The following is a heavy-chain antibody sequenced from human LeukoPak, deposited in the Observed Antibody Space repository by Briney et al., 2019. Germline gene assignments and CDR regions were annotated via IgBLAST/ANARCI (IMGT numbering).Heavy chain of an antibody. CDR3: ARRMVWGVLQDAFDI. CDR2: IIPIFGTA. D-gene: IGHD3-10*01. CDR1: GGTFSSYA. Sequence: SVKVSCKASGGTFSSYAISWVRQAPGQGLEWMGGIIPIFGTANYAQKFQGRVTITADESTSTAYMELSSLRSEDTAVYYCARRMVWGVLQDAFDIWGQGTMVTVSP. J-gene: IGHJ3*02. V-gene: IGHV1-69*01.